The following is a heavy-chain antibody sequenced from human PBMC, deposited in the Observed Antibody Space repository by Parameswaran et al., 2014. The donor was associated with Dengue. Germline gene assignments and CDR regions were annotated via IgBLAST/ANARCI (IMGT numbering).Heavy chain of an antibody. CDR3: AKGNLNGPSGGNEYFDY. CDR2: ISGSGGST. V-gene: IGHV3-23*01. Sequence: RWIRQPPGKGLEWVSAISGSGGSTYYADSVKGRFTISRDNSKNTLYLQMNSLRAEDTAVYYCAKGNLNGPSGGNEYFDYWGQGTLVTVSS. D-gene: IGHD4-23*01. J-gene: IGHJ4*02.